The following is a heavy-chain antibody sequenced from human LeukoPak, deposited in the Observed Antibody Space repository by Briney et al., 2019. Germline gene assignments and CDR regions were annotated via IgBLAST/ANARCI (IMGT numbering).Heavy chain of an antibody. CDR2: IYYSGRT. CDR1: GGSISSSSYY. CDR3: ASPSGYSGYEHAFDI. D-gene: IGHD5-12*01. J-gene: IGHJ3*02. Sequence: SETLSLTCTVSGGSISSSSYYWGWIRQPPGKGLEWIGSIYYSGRTYYNPSLKSRVTISVDTSKNQFSLKLSSVTAADTAVYYCASPSGYSGYEHAFDIWAKGQWSPSLQ. V-gene: IGHV4-39*01.